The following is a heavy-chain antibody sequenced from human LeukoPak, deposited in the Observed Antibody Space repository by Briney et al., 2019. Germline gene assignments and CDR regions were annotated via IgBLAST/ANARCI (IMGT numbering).Heavy chain of an antibody. J-gene: IGHJ5*02. CDR1: GYTFTSYD. V-gene: IGHV1-8*01. CDR2: MNPNSGNT. D-gene: IGHD3-3*01. CDR3: ARGRVAHRQIFRVVIIPRSRDNWFDP. Sequence: GASVKVSCKASGYTFTSYDINWVRQATGQGLEWMGWMNPNSGNTGYAQKFQGRVTMTRNTSISTAYMELSSLRSEDTAVYYCARGRVAHRQIFRVVIIPRSRDNWFDPWGQGTLVTVSS.